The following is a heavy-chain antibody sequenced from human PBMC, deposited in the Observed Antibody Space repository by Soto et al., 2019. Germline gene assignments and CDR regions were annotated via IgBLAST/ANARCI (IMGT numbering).Heavy chain of an antibody. J-gene: IGHJ4*02. CDR3: ARRYGDYFDF. CDR1: GGSISSYY. D-gene: IGHD4-17*01. CDR2: IYYSGGT. Sequence: PXXTLSLPFTVSGGSISSYYWRWIRQPPGKGLEWIGYIYYSGGTNYNPSLKSRVTISVATSKNQFSLKLSSVTAADTAVYYCARRYGDYFDFWGQGTLVTVSS. V-gene: IGHV4-59*08.